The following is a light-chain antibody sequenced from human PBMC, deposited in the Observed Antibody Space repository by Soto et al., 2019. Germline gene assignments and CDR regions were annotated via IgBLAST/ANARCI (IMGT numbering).Light chain of an antibody. J-gene: IGKJ1*01. CDR2: EVS. CDR1: QSLIPSDGSTY. V-gene: IGKV2-30*02. Sequence: DVVMTQSPLSLPVTLGQPASISGTSSQSLIPSDGSTYLSWFQQRPDQSQRRLIYEVSDRDSGVPDRFSGSWSGTDFRLKISRVEAEDVGVYYCMQGTHWPWTFGQGTEVEIK. CDR3: MQGTHWPWT.